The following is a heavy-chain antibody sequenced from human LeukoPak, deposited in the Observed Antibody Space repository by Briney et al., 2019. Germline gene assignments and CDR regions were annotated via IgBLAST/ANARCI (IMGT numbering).Heavy chain of an antibody. D-gene: IGHD3-10*01. V-gene: IGHV3-23*01. Sequence: GGSLRLSCAASGFTFSTYAMSWVRQAPGKGLEWVSAISGSGGSTYYADSVKGRFTISRDNSKNTLYLQMNSLRAEDTAVYYCAKVRAGGTGYYFDYWGQGTLVTVSS. CDR2: ISGSGGST. CDR1: GFTFSTYA. J-gene: IGHJ4*02. CDR3: AKVRAGGTGYYFDY.